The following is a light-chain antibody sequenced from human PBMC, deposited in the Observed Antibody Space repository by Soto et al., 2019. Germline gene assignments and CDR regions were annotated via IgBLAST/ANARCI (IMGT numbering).Light chain of an antibody. CDR1: QSVSSSY. CDR3: QQYGSSPLT. CDR2: GAS. Sequence: EIVLTQSPGTLSLSPVERATLSGMASQSVSSSYLAWYQQKPGQAPRLLIYGASSRATGIPDRFSGSGSGTDFTLTISRLEPEDFALYYCQQYGSSPLTFGGGTKVDI. V-gene: IGKV3-20*01. J-gene: IGKJ4*01.